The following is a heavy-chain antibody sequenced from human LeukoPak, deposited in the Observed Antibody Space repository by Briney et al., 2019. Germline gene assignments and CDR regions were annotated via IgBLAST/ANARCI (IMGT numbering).Heavy chain of an antibody. Sequence: PGGSLRLSCAASGFTFSSYSMNWVRQAPGKGLEWVSYISSSSSTIYYADSVKGRFTISRDNAKNSLYLQMNSLRIEDTALYYCAKTSLSDPSGHYYYMDVWGKGTTVTVSS. V-gene: IGHV3-48*01. CDR2: ISSSSSTI. D-gene: IGHD3-3*01. CDR1: GFTFSSYS. J-gene: IGHJ6*03. CDR3: AKTSLSDPSGHYYYMDV.